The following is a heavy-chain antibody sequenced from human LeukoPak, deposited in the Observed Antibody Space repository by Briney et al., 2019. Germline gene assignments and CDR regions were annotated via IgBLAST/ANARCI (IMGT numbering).Heavy chain of an antibody. V-gene: IGHV4-34*01. CDR3: ARDSGYYDSSGYYYSVDI. J-gene: IGHJ3*02. Sequence: SETLSLTCAVYGGSFSGYYWSWIRQPPGKGLEWIGEINHSGSTNYNPSLKSRVTISVDTSKNQFSLKLSSVTAADTAVYYCARDSGYYDSSGYYYSVDIWGQGTMVTVSS. CDR2: INHSGST. CDR1: GGSFSGYY. D-gene: IGHD3-22*01.